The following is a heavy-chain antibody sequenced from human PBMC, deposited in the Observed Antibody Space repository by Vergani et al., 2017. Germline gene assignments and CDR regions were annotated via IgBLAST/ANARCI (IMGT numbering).Heavy chain of an antibody. V-gene: IGHV3-30*18. CDR3: AKLQGHCSSTSCEGYYYMDV. Sequence: QVQLVESGGGVVQPGRSLRLSCAASGFTFSSYGMHWVRQAPGKGLEWVAVISYDGSNKYYADSVKGRFTISRDNSKNTLYLQMNSLRGEDTAVYYCAKLQGHCSSTSCEGYYYMDVWGKGTTVTVSS. D-gene: IGHD2-2*01. J-gene: IGHJ6*03. CDR1: GFTFSSYG. CDR2: ISYDGSNK.